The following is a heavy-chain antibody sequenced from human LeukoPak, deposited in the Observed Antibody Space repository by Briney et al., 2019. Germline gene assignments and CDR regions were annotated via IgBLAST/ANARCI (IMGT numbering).Heavy chain of an antibody. CDR1: GFTFRSYA. CDR3: AKTRLYCSGGSCYGSYYFDY. V-gene: IGHV3-23*01. Sequence: GGSLRLSCAASGFTFRSYAMNWVRQAPGKGLEWASAISGSGRSTYYADSVKGRFTISRDNSKNTLYLQMNSLRAEDTAVYYCAKTRLYCSGGSCYGSYYFDYWGQGTLVTVSS. D-gene: IGHD2-15*01. CDR2: ISGSGRST. J-gene: IGHJ4*02.